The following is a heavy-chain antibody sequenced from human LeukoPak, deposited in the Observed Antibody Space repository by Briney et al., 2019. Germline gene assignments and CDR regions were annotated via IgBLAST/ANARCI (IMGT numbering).Heavy chain of an antibody. CDR2: ISGSGSTI. V-gene: IGHV3-23*01. CDR1: GFTFSSYA. J-gene: IGHJ4*02. CDR3: ARGYCSSTSCFGFFWY. D-gene: IGHD2-2*01. Sequence: PGASLRLSCAASGFTFSSYAMSWVRQAPGKGLEWVSAISGSGSTIYYADSVKGRFTISRDNAKNSLYLQMNSLRAEDTAVYYCARGYCSSTSCFGFFWYWGQGTLVAVSS.